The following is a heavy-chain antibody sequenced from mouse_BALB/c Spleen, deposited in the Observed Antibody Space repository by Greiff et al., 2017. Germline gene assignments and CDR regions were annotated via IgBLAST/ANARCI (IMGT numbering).Heavy chain of an antibody. CDR1: GYTFTSYW. D-gene: IGHD3-3*01. CDR2: INPSTGYT. CDR3: ARGGLFDY. Sequence: VKLQESGAELAKPGASVKMSCKASGYTFTSYWMHWVKQRPGQGLEWIGYINPSTGYTEYNQKFKDKATFTADKSSSTAYMQLSSLTSEDSAVYYCARGGLFDYWGQGTTLTVSS. J-gene: IGHJ2*01. V-gene: IGHV1-7*01.